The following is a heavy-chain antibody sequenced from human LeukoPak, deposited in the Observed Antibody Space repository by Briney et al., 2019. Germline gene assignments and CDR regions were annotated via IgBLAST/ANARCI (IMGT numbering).Heavy chain of an antibody. Sequence: GGSLRLSCAASGFTVSSNYMSWVRQAPGKGLEWVSVVYSGGSTYYADSVKGRFTISRDNSKNTLYLQMNSLRAEDTAVYYCASRARGYSYGYDYYGMDVWGQGTTVTVSS. D-gene: IGHD5-18*01. CDR3: ASRARGYSYGYDYYGMDV. CDR1: GFTVSSNY. CDR2: VYSGGST. J-gene: IGHJ6*02. V-gene: IGHV3-66*01.